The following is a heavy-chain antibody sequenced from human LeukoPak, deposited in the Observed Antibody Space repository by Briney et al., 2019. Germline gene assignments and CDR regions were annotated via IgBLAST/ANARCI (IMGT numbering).Heavy chain of an antibody. D-gene: IGHD3-10*01. V-gene: IGHV3-21*01. J-gene: IGHJ5*02. CDR1: GFTFSSYS. CDR2: ISSSSSYI. CDR3: ATDLIHYYASGAKT. Sequence: GGSLRLSCAASGFTFSSYSMNWVRQAPGKGLEWVSSISSSSSYIYYADSVKGRFTISRDNAKNSLFLQMDSLRAEDTAVYYCATDLIHYYASGAKTWGQGTLVTVSS.